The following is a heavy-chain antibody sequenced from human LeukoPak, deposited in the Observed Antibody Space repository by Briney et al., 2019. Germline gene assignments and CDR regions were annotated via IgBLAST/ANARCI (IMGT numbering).Heavy chain of an antibody. J-gene: IGHJ5*01. V-gene: IGHV3-23*01. CDR2: INANSGTT. CDR3: AKPISGGLAVTTDWFHP. Sequence: PGGSLRLSCAASGFAFNVYAMSWLRQPPGKGLEWVSTINANSGTTSYAASVRGRFSISRENSKSTLYLQLSTLRADDTATYYCAKPISGGLAVTTDWFHPWGQGTLVVVSS. CDR1: GFAFNVYA. D-gene: IGHD6-19*01.